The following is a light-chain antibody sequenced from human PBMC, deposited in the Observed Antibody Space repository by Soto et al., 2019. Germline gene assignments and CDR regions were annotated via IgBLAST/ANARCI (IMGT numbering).Light chain of an antibody. Sequence: DIQMTQSPSSLSASVGDRVTITCRASQSISSYLNWYQQKPGKAPKLLIYAASSLQSGVPSRFSGSGSGTDFTLTISSLQPEDFAVYYCLQDFNYPWTFGQGTKVDI. V-gene: IGKV1-39*01. CDR3: LQDFNYPWT. CDR1: QSISSY. CDR2: AAS. J-gene: IGKJ1*01.